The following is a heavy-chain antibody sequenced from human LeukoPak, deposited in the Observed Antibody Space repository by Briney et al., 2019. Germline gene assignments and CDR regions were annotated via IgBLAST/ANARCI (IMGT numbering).Heavy chain of an antibody. J-gene: IGHJ4*02. CDR2: IYTSGST. CDR1: GGSISSYY. D-gene: IGHD2-2*01. V-gene: IGHV4-4*07. CDR3: VRLAYVNTSFFRLLDS. Sequence: PSETLSLTCTVSGGSISSYYWSWLRQPAGKGLEWIGRIYTSGSTNYNPSLKSRVTMSVDTSKNQFSLKLSSVTAADTAVYYCVRLAYVNTSFFRLLDSWGRGTLVTVSS.